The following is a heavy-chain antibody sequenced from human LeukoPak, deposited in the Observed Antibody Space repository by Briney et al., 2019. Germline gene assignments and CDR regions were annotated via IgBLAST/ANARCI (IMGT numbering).Heavy chain of an antibody. CDR2: VFPGGSGI. CDR1: SYIFTPYW. D-gene: IGHD4-17*01. Sequence: GESLLISCYASSYIFTPYWSSCVRHMPPEGGEWMGLVFPGGSGIKYSPSFQSQVTMSVDKSISTAYLQWSSLKASDTATYYCVRHVHPAETTGGYCDLWGRGTLFTVSS. J-gene: IGHJ2*01. V-gene: IGHV5-51*01. CDR3: VRHVHPAETTGGYCDL.